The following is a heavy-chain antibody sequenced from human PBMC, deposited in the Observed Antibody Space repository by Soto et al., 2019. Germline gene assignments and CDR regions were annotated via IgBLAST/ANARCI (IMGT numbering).Heavy chain of an antibody. CDR2: IIPFFGTA. V-gene: IGHV1-69*13. D-gene: IGHD4-17*01. J-gene: IGHJ4*02. CDR1: GGTFSTFG. CDR3: AKSAPMDTGDKYYYDF. Sequence: FPVKVSCKASGGTFSTFGISWVRQARGQGLEWMGGIIPFFGTARYSQKFEDRITITADESTNTVYMDLRSLTSEDTAIYFCAKSAPMDTGDKYYYDFWGQGALFTVAS.